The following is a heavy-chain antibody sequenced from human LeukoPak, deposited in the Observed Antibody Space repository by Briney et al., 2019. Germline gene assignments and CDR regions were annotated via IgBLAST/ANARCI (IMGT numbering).Heavy chain of an antibody. CDR1: GFTFSTHS. V-gene: IGHV3-21*05. Sequence: PGGSLTLSCAASGFTFSTHSMNWVRQAPGKGREWVSYINHYGNDIYYGESVKGRFTTSRENAKKSLCLQIHTLRAEDTAVYYCAGDGTGVLPGDAFDIWSQGTMVTVSS. D-gene: IGHD1-1*01. J-gene: IGHJ3*02. CDR3: AGDGTGVLPGDAFDI. CDR2: INHYGNDI.